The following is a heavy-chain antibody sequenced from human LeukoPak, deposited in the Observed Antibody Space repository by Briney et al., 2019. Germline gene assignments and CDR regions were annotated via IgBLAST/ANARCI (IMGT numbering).Heavy chain of an antibody. Sequence: PGGSLRLSCAASGFTFSSYGMHWVRQAPGKGLEWVAVISYDGSNKYYADSVKGRFTISRDNSKNTLYLQMNSLRAEDTAVYYCAKEGSMATHSLTDHYFDYWGQGTLVTVSS. CDR3: AKEGSMATHSLTDHYFDY. D-gene: IGHD5-24*01. J-gene: IGHJ4*02. V-gene: IGHV3-30*18. CDR2: ISYDGSNK. CDR1: GFTFSSYG.